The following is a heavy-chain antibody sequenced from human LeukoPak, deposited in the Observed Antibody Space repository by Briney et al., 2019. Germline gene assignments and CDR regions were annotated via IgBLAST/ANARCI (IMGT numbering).Heavy chain of an antibody. Sequence: GGSLRLSCAASGFTVSSNYMSWVRQAPGKGLEWVSVIYSGGSTYYADSVKGRFTISRDNSKNTLYLQMNSLRAEDTAVYYCARDPYSSSWYDAFDIWGQGTMVTVSS. CDR3: ARDPYSSSWYDAFDI. V-gene: IGHV3-66*01. J-gene: IGHJ3*02. D-gene: IGHD6-13*01. CDR1: GFTVSSNY. CDR2: IYSGGST.